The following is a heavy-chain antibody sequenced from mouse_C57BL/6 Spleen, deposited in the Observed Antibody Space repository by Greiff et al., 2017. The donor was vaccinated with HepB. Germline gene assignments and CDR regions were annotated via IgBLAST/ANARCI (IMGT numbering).Heavy chain of an antibody. V-gene: IGHV5-17*01. J-gene: IGHJ1*03. CDR3: ARDRNWYFDV. CDR1: GFTFSDYG. CDR2: ISSGSSTI. Sequence: EVHLVESGGGLVKPGGSLKLSCAASGFTFSDYGMHWVRQAPEKGLEWVAYISSGSSTIYYADTVKGRFTISRDNAKNTLFLQMTSLRSEDTAMYYCARDRNWYFDVWGTGTTVTVSS.